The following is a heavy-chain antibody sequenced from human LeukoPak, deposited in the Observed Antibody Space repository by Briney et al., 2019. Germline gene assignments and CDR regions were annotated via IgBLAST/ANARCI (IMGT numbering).Heavy chain of an antibody. J-gene: IGHJ5*02. CDR2: INPNSGGT. CDR3: AREADIVVVPAAHRYNWFDP. CDR1: GYTFTGYY. V-gene: IGHV1-2*02. D-gene: IGHD2-2*01. Sequence: ASVKVSCKASGYTFTGYYMHWVRQAPGQGLEWMGWINPNSGGTNYAQKFQGRVTMTRDRSISTAYMELSRLRSDDTAVYYCAREADIVVVPAAHRYNWFDPWGQGTLVTVSS.